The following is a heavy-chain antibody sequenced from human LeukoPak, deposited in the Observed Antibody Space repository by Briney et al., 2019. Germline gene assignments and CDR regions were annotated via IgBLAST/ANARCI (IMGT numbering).Heavy chain of an antibody. CDR3: ALNFDY. J-gene: IGHJ4*02. Sequence: SETLSLTCSVSGGSIRSGNWWSWIRQPPGKGLEWIGHIYASGSTNYSPSLKSRLTISVDTSKNQFSLRLNSVTAADTAVYFCALNFDYWGQGTLVTVSS. CDR1: GGSIRSGNW. CDR2: IYASGST. V-gene: IGHV4-4*08.